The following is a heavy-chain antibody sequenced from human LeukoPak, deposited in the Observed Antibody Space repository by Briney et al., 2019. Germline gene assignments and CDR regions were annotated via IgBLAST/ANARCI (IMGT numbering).Heavy chain of an antibody. Sequence: PSETLSLTCTVSGGSISGGGYYWSWIRQHPGKGLEWSGFIYYSGSTYYNPSLKSRVTFSVDTSKNQFSLKLSSVNAADTAVYYCARAVYDYIWGSYRFDYWGQGTLVTVSS. CDR1: GGSISGGGYY. V-gene: IGHV4-31*03. D-gene: IGHD3-16*02. CDR2: IYYSGST. J-gene: IGHJ4*02. CDR3: ARAVYDYIWGSYRFDY.